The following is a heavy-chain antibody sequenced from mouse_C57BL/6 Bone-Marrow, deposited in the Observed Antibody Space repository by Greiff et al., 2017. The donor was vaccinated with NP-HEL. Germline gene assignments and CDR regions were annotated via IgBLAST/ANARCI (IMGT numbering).Heavy chain of an antibody. D-gene: IGHD1-1*01. CDR2: IWSGGST. V-gene: IGHV2-2*01. J-gene: IGHJ3*01. CDR1: GFSLTSYG. Sequence: VMLVESGPGLVQPSQSLSITCTVSGFSLTSYGVHWVRQSPGKGLEWLGVIWSGGSTDYNAAFISRLSISKDNSKSQVFFKMNSLQADDTAIYYCARNRYYGSSPAWFAYWGQGTLVTVSA. CDR3: ARNRYYGSSPAWFAY.